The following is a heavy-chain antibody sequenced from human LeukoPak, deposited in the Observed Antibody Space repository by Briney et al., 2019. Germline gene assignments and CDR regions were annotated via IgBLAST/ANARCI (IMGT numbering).Heavy chain of an antibody. Sequence: GASVKVSCKASGGTFSSYAISWVRQAPGQGLEWMGGIIPIFGTANYAQKFQGRVTITTDESTSTAYMELSSLRSEDTAVYYCARVKVLVGASYYFDYWGQGTLVTVSS. D-gene: IGHD1-26*01. CDR3: ARVKVLVGASYYFDY. CDR2: IIPIFGTA. J-gene: IGHJ4*02. V-gene: IGHV1-69*05. CDR1: GGTFSSYA.